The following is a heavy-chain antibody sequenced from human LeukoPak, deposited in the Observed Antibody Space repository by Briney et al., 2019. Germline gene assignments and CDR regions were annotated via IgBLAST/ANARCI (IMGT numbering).Heavy chain of an antibody. CDR2: IYYSGST. CDR1: GGSISSGGYY. J-gene: IGHJ4*02. CDR3: AGDRLANDFWSGYSD. Sequence: SQTLSHTCTVSGGSISSGGYYWSWIRQHPGKGLEWIGYIYYSGSTYYNPSLKSRVTISVDTSKNQFSLKLSSVTAADTAVYYCAGDRLANDFWSGYSDWGQGTLVTVSS. D-gene: IGHD3-3*01. V-gene: IGHV4-31*03.